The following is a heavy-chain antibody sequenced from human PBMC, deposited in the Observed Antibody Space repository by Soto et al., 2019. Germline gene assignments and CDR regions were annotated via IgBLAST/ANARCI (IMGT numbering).Heavy chain of an antibody. CDR1: GGSISSGGYY. CDR2: IYYSGST. D-gene: IGHD2-2*01. Sequence: PSETLSLTCTVSGGSISSGGYYWSWIRQHPGKGLEWIGYIYYSGSTYYNPSLKSRVTISVDTSKNQFSLKLSSVTAADTAVYYCARGPSDIVVVPAFHNYGMDVWGQGTTVTVSS. CDR3: ARGPSDIVVVPAFHNYGMDV. J-gene: IGHJ6*02. V-gene: IGHV4-31*03.